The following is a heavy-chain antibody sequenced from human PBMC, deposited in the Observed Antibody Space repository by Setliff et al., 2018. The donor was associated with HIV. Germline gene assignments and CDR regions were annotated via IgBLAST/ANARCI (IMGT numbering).Heavy chain of an antibody. J-gene: IGHJ3*02. CDR2: IGAVGGPT. V-gene: IGHV3-23*01. CDR3: AKVFLFGIDVFDI. Sequence: GGSLRLSCAASGFTFSSYAMGWVRQAPGKGLEWVSTIGAVGGPTHYAESVKGRFTISKDNSKNTLYLQMSSLRDEDTAVYYCAKVFLFGIDVFDIWGQGTMVTVSS. CDR1: GFTFSSYA. D-gene: IGHD3-16*01.